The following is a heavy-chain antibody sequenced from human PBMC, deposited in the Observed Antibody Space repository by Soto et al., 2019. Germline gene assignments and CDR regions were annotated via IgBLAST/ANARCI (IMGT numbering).Heavy chain of an antibody. V-gene: IGHV1-46*01. CDR3: ARDKLRPDYYYYYGMDV. Sequence: ASVKVSCKASGYTFTSCYMHWVRQAPGQGLEWMGIINPSGGSTSYAQKFQGRVTMTRDTSTSTVYMELSSLRSEDTAVYYCARDKLRPDYYYYYGMDVWGQGATVTVSS. J-gene: IGHJ6*02. CDR2: INPSGGST. CDR1: GYTFTSCY. D-gene: IGHD1-7*01.